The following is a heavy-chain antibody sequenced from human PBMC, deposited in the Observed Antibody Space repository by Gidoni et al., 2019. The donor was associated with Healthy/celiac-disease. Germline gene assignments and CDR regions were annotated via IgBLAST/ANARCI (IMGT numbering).Heavy chain of an antibody. CDR2: ISYDGSNK. D-gene: IGHD2-8*01. J-gene: IGHJ4*02. CDR1: GFTFSSYG. V-gene: IGHV3-30*18. CDR3: AKAQGLMVYAPFDY. Sequence: QVQLVESGGGVVQPGRSLRLSCAASGFTFSSYGMHWVRQAPGKGLEWVAVISYDGSNKYYADSVKGRFTISRDNSKNTLYLQMNSLRAEDTAVYYCAKAQGLMVYAPFDYWGQGTLVTVSS.